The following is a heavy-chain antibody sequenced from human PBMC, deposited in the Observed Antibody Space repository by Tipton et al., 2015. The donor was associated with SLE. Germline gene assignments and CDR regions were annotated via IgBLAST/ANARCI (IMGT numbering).Heavy chain of an antibody. D-gene: IGHD1-26*01. CDR3: ARRISGSYYEELDY. CDR1: GGSFSGYY. CDR2: INHSGST. J-gene: IGHJ4*02. V-gene: IGHV4-34*01. Sequence: TLSLTCAVYGGSFSGYYWSGIRQPPGKGLEWIGEINHSGSTNYNPSLKSRVTISVDTSKNQFSLTLSSVTAADTAVYYCARRISGSYYEELDYWGQGTLVTVSS.